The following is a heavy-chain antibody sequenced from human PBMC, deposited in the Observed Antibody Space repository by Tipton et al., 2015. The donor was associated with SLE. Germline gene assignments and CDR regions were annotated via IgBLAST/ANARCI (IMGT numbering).Heavy chain of an antibody. Sequence: TLSLTCTFSGGSISSHYWSWIRQPPGKGLEWIGYIYYSGSTNYNPSLKSRVTISVDTSKNQFSLKLSSVTAADTAVYYCARGDGYNFDYWGQGTLVTVSS. CDR1: GGSISSHY. V-gene: IGHV4-59*11. CDR2: IYYSGST. J-gene: IGHJ4*02. CDR3: ARGDGYNFDY. D-gene: IGHD5-24*01.